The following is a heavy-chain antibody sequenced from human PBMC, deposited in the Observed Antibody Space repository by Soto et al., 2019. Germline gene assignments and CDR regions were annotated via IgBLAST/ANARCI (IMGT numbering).Heavy chain of an antibody. D-gene: IGHD4-17*01. CDR2: IKSRSDGGTT. CDR1: GITFSKAW. J-gene: IGHJ6*02. CDR3: TTNFYSDHGMDV. V-gene: IGHV3-15*01. Sequence: EVQLVESGGGLVKPGGSLTLSCAASGITFSKAWMNWVRQSPGKGLEWVGRIKSRSDGGTTAYAAPVKGRFTISRDDSKDTLRLQMNSLKTEDTAVNYCTTNFYSDHGMDVWGQGTTVTVSS.